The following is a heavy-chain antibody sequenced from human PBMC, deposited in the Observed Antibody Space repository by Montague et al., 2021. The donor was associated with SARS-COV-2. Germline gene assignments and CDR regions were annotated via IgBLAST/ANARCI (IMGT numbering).Heavy chain of an antibody. CDR1: GFIFRNYA. Sequence: SLRLSCAASGFIFRNYAMSRVRQAPGKGLEWISVLYKDDRTTEYAGSVKGRFTISRVNSKNTLYLQMNSLRAEDTALYYCAKRDGYNPRNWSFDYWGQGTLVTVSS. J-gene: IGHJ4*02. D-gene: IGHD5-24*01. V-gene: IGHV3-23*03. CDR2: LYKDDRTT. CDR3: AKRDGYNPRNWSFDY.